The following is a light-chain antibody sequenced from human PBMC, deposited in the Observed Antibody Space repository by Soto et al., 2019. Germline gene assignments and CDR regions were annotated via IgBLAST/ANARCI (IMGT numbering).Light chain of an antibody. CDR2: DTS. CDR3: QQYGTSEII. Sequence: IVLTQSPGTLSLSPGERATLSCRASQSLTNSFIAWYQQKPGQAPRLPIYDTSSRATGIPDRFSGSGSGTDFTLTISRLEPEDFAVFFCQQYGTSEIIFGQGTRLEIK. J-gene: IGKJ5*01. V-gene: IGKV3-20*01. CDR1: QSLTNSF.